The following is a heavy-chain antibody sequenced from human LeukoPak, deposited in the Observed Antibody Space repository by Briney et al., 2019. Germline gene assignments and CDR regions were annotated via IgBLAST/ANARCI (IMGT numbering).Heavy chain of an antibody. CDR2: ISGSGGST. J-gene: IGHJ4*02. CDR3: ARFQVAKYSYGPGGFDY. Sequence: GGSLRLSCAASGFTFSSYGMSWVRQAPGKGLEWVSAISGSGGSTYYADSVKGRFTISRDNAKNSLYLQMNSLRAEDTAVYYCARFQVAKYSYGPGGFDYWGQGTLVTVSS. V-gene: IGHV3-23*01. D-gene: IGHD5-18*01. CDR1: GFTFSSYG.